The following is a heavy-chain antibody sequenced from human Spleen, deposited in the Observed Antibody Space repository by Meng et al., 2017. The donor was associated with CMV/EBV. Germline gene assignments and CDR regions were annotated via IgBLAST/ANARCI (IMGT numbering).Heavy chain of an antibody. CDR1: GYTFTNYG. J-gene: IGHJ6*02. CDR2: INTYKGDT. CDR3: AVGVGGGTAYYPYYYGLDV. Sequence: ASVKVSCKASGYTFTNYGLTWVRQAPGQGLEWMGWINTYKGDTKYAQKFQGRVTLTTGTSTSTAFMELESLRSDDTAVYYCAVGVGGGTAYYPYYYGLDVWGQGTTVTVSS. V-gene: IGHV1-18*01. D-gene: IGHD3-9*01.